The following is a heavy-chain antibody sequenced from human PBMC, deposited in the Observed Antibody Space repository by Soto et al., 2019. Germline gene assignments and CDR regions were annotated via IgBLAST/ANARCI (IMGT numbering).Heavy chain of an antibody. V-gene: IGHV3-30*10. CDR1: GLPFSGYA. CDR2: ISHTASET. D-gene: IGHD3-16*01. J-gene: IGHJ5*01. Sequence: QGQLMDSGGGVVLPGRSLRLSCAASGLPFSGYAMHWVRQAPGKGLEWVASISHTASETFYTDSVKGRVTISRDDSKKTVFLHMNSLGPADTAVYHCARVGYGVSLGQCVDPWGQGTLVAVSS. CDR3: ARVGYGVSLGQCVDP.